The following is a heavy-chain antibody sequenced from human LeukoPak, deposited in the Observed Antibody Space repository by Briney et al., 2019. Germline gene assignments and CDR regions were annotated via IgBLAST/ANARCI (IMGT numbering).Heavy chain of an antibody. V-gene: IGHV4-39*01. CDR1: GGSISSSSYY. D-gene: IGHD6-13*01. Sequence: SETLSLTCTVSGGSISSSSYYWVWIRQPPGKGLGWIGSIYYSGSTYYNPSLKSRVTISVDTSKNQFSLKLSSVTAAGTAVYYCARSSGYSSSGGLNWFDTWGQGTLVTVSS. CDR2: IYYSGST. J-gene: IGHJ5*02. CDR3: ARSSGYSSSGGLNWFDT.